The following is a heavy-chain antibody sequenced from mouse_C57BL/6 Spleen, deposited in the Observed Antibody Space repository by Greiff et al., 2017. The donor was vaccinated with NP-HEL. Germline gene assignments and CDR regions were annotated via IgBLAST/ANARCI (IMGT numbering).Heavy chain of an antibody. CDR1: GFTFSDAW. Sequence: EVKLVESGGGLVQPGGSMKLSCAASGFTFSDAWMDWVRQSPEKGLEWVAEIRNKANNHATYYAESVKGRFTISRDDSKSSVYLQMNSLRAEDTGIYYCTRGLLWLRRKSPWYFDVWGTGTTVTVSS. CDR2: IRNKANNHAT. D-gene: IGHD2-2*01. V-gene: IGHV6-6*01. J-gene: IGHJ1*03. CDR3: TRGLLWLRRKSPWYFDV.